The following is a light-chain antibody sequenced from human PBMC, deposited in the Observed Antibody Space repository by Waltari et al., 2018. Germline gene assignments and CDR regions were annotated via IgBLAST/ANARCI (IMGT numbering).Light chain of an antibody. CDR1: QSLLYNSNNKNY. CDR2: WAS. J-gene: IGKJ2*01. CDR3: QQYYSIPYT. Sequence: DIVMTQSPDSLAVSLGERATINCKSSQSLLYNSNNKNYLAWYQLKPGQPPRLLIYWASTRESGVPDRVSGSGSGTDFTLTSSSLQAEDVAGYYCQQYYSIPYTFGQGTKLEIK. V-gene: IGKV4-1*01.